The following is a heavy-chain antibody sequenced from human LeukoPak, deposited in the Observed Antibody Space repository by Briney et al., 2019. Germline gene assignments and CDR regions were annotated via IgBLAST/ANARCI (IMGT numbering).Heavy chain of an antibody. CDR1: GFTFSSYA. D-gene: IGHD2-2*01. Sequence: GGSLRLSCAASGFTFSSYAMSWVGQAPGKGLEWVSAISGSGGSTYYADSVKGRFTISRDNSKKTLYLQMNSLRAEDTAVYYCAKENVVVPAALRYYYYGMDVWGQGTTVTVSS. CDR2: ISGSGGST. J-gene: IGHJ6*02. CDR3: AKENVVVPAALRYYYYGMDV. V-gene: IGHV3-23*01.